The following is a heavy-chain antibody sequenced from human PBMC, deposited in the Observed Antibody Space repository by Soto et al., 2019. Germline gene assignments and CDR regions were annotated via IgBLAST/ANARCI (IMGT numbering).Heavy chain of an antibody. CDR2: INHSGST. Sequence: PSETLSLTCAVYGGSFSGYYWSWIRQPPGKGLEWIGEINHSGSTNYNPSLKSRVTISVDTSKNQFSLKLSSVTAADTAVYYCARYSNSYYFDYWGQGXLVTVYS. V-gene: IGHV4-34*01. D-gene: IGHD4-4*01. CDR1: GGSFSGYY. J-gene: IGHJ4*02. CDR3: ARYSNSYYFDY.